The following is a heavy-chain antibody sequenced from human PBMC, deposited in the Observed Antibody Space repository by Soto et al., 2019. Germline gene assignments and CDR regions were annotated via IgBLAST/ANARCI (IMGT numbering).Heavy chain of an antibody. CDR2: IYWNDDK. Sequence: AGPTLVNPTQTLTLTCNFSGFSLTSSGVGVGWIRQPPGKALEWLALIYWNDDKDYSPSLQNRLTITKDSSKNQVVLTLANMDPVDSATYFCVHPPLFPHYWGQGTLVTVSS. D-gene: IGHD2-21*01. J-gene: IGHJ4*02. CDR3: VHPPLFPHY. CDR1: GFSLTSSGVG. V-gene: IGHV2-5*01.